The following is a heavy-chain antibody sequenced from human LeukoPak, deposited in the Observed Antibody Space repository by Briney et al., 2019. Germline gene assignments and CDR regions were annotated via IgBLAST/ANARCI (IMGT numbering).Heavy chain of an antibody. V-gene: IGHV3-23*01. Sequence: GGSLRLSCAASGFTFSSYAMSWVRQAPGKGLDWVSAISGSGGSTYYADSVKGRFTIFRDNSKNTLYLQMNSLRAEDTAVYYCAKDQWFRAAGYFDYWGQGTLVTVSS. D-gene: IGHD6-13*01. J-gene: IGHJ4*02. CDR1: GFTFSSYA. CDR3: AKDQWFRAAGYFDY. CDR2: ISGSGGST.